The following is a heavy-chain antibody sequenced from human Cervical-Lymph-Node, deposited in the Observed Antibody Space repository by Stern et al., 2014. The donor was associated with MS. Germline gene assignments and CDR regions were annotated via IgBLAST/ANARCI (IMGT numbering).Heavy chain of an antibody. J-gene: IGHJ4*02. CDR3: ARGATAAY. Sequence: VQLVQSGGGLLQSGGSLRLSCTASGFTFSNYWMSWVRQAPGKGLEWVANIKEDGSAKNYVESVKGRFTISRDNAKNSLYLQMNSLRVEDTAMYYCARGATAAYWGQGTLVTVSS. CDR1: GFTFSNYW. V-gene: IGHV3-7*01. CDR2: IKEDGSAK.